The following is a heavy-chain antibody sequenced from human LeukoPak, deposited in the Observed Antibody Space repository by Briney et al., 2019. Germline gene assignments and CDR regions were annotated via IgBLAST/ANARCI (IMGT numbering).Heavy chain of an antibody. CDR2: IYYSGST. J-gene: IGHJ3*02. Sequence: PSETLSLTCTVSGGSISSYYWSCIRQPPGKGLEWIGYIYYSGSTNYNPSLKSRVTISVDTSKNQFSLKLSSVTAADTAVYYCAREGPDDAFDIWGQGTMVTVSS. CDR1: GGSISSYY. CDR3: AREGPDDAFDI. V-gene: IGHV4-59*01.